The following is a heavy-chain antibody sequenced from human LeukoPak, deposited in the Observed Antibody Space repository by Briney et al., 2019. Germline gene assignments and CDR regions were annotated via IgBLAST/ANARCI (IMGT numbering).Heavy chain of an antibody. J-gene: IGHJ4*02. CDR2: INPNSGGT. CDR1: GYTFTGYY. CDR3: ARGGIGMVRGVETYFDY. D-gene: IGHD3-10*01. V-gene: IGHV1-2*02. Sequence: ASVKVSCKASGYTFTGYYMHWVRQAPGQGLEWMGWINPNSGGTNYAQKFQGRVTMTRDTSISTAYMELSRLRSDDTAVYYCARGGIGMVRGVETYFDYWGQGTLATVSS.